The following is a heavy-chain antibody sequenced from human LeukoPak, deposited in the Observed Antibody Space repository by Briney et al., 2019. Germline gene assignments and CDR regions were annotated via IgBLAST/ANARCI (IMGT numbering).Heavy chain of an antibody. D-gene: IGHD6-6*01. Sequence: GGSLRLSCAASGFTFSSYGMHWVRQAPGKGLEWVAFIRYDGSNKYYADSVKGRFTISRDNSKNTLYLQMNSLRAEDTAVYYCARLPRRLYSSLLGSWFDPWGQGTLVTVSS. V-gene: IGHV3-30*02. CDR2: IRYDGSNK. J-gene: IGHJ5*02. CDR1: GFTFSSYG. CDR3: ARLPRRLYSSLLGSWFDP.